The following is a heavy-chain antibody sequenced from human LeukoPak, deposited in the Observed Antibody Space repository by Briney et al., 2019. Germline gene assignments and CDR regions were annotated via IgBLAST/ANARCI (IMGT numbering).Heavy chain of an antibody. D-gene: IGHD1-26*01. CDR2: INWNGGST. CDR1: GFTFDDYG. V-gene: IGHV3-20*04. J-gene: IGHJ4*02. CDR3: ARGGGSYFYYFDY. Sequence: GGSLRLSCAASGFTFDDYGMSWVRQAPGKGLEWVSGINWNGGSTGYADSVKGRFAISRDNAKNSLYLQMNSLRAEDTALCYCARGGGSYFYYFDYWGQGTLVTVSS.